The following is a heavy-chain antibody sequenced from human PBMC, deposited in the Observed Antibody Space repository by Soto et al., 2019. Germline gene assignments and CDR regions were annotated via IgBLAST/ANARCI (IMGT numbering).Heavy chain of an antibody. CDR1: NGSITNDNW. CDR2: IYHTGST. Sequence: QVQLQESGPGLVKPSGTLSLTCAVSNGSITNDNWWSWVRQSPGKGLEWIGDIYHTGSTNYNPSLTSRVIISIDKAKNNSSLRLSSVTAADTAVYYCARIWCALAKIAGSFGPWGQGTLVTVYS. CDR3: ARIWCALAKIAGSFGP. V-gene: IGHV4-4*02. D-gene: IGHD5-12*01. J-gene: IGHJ5*02.